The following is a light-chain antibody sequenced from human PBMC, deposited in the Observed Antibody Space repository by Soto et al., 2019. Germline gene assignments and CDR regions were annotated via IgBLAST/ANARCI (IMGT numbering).Light chain of an antibody. CDR3: QQYGRSLS. J-gene: IGKJ4*01. V-gene: IGKV3-20*01. CDR1: QSVSSSN. Sequence: EIVLTQSPGTLSLSPGERVTLSCRPSQSVSSSNLAWYQQKPGQAPRLLIYAASSRATGIPDRFSGSGSGTDFTLTIRRLEPEDSAVYFCQQYGRSLSFGGGTKLDIK. CDR2: AAS.